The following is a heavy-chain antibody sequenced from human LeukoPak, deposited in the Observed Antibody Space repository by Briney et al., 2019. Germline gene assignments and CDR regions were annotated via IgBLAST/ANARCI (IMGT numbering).Heavy chain of an antibody. CDR2: IIPIFGTA. V-gene: IGHV1-69*13. CDR1: GGTFISYA. Sequence: ASVKVSCKASGGTFISYAISWVRQAPGQGLEWMGGIIPIFGTANYAQKFQGRVTITADESTSTAYMELSSLRSEDTAVYYCARDRGYSYSYRMDVLGQGTTVTVSS. D-gene: IGHD5-18*01. CDR3: ARDRGYSYSYRMDV. J-gene: IGHJ6*02.